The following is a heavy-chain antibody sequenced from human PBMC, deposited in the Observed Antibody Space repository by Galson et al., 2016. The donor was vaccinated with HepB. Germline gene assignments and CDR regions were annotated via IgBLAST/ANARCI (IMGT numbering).Heavy chain of an antibody. D-gene: IGHD3-22*01. V-gene: IGHV3-30*18. J-gene: IGHJ6*02. Sequence: SLRLSCAASGFTFSSYGMHWVRQAPGKGLEWVAVISYDGSDKYYADSVKGRFTISRDNSKNTLNLQMNSLRAEDTAVYYCAKDRRYYDSSGYFWEGYYYDGMDVWGQRTTVTVSS. CDR2: ISYDGSDK. CDR3: AKDRRYYDSSGYFWEGYYYDGMDV. CDR1: GFTFSSYG.